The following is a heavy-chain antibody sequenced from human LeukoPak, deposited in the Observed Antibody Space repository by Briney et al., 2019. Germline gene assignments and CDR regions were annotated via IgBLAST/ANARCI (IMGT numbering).Heavy chain of an antibody. CDR3: ARRAVANGMDV. D-gene: IGHD6-19*01. V-gene: IGHV4-59*12. Sequence: SETLSLTCTVSGGSISSYYWNWIRQPPGKGLEWIGYIYYSGSTNYNPSLKSRVTMSVDTSKNQFSLKLSSVTAADTAVYYCARRAVANGMDVWGQGTTVTVSS. CDR1: GGSISSYY. J-gene: IGHJ6*02. CDR2: IYYSGST.